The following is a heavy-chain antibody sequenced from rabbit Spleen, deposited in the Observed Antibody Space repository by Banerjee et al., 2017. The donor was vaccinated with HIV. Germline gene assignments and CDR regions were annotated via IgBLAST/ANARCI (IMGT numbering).Heavy chain of an antibody. CDR1: GVSLNDKDV. Sequence: LEESGGGLVKSEGSLTLTCKASGVSLNDKDVMCWVRQAPGKGLVWSGYIGRGSGDTDYASWMNGRFTISKTSSTTVTLQMTSLTAADTATYFCARDTGTSFSSYGMDLWCQGTLVTVS. D-gene: IGHD7-1*01. CDR2: IGRGSGDT. CDR3: ARDTGTSFSSYGMDL. V-gene: IGHV1S45*01. J-gene: IGHJ6*01.